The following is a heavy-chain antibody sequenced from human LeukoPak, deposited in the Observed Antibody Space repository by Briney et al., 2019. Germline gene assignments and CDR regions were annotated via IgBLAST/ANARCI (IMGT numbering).Heavy chain of an antibody. D-gene: IGHD1-14*01. CDR1: GFTFSISW. Sequence: GGSLRLSCVASGFTFSISWMHWVRQAPGKGLAWVSHINSDGRSTDYADSVRGRFTISRDNAKNTLYLQMNSLRAEDTAIYYCARGHSTGCFDYWGQGTLVTVSS. CDR3: ARGHSTGCFDY. V-gene: IGHV3-74*01. J-gene: IGHJ4*02. CDR2: INSDGRST.